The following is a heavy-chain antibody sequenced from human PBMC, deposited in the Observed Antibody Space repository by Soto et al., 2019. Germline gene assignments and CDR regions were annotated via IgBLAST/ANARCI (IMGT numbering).Heavy chain of an antibody. CDR1: GFIFASYA. V-gene: IGHV3-48*01. CDR3: ASFSRMTDGYY. J-gene: IGHJ4*02. CDR2: ISSSGTII. D-gene: IGHD4-17*01. Sequence: GGSLRLSCAASGFIFASYAINWVRQAPGKGLEWVSYISSSGTIIYYADSVKGRFTISRDNAKNSLYLQMNSLRAEDTAVYYCASFSRMTDGYYWGQGTLVTVSS.